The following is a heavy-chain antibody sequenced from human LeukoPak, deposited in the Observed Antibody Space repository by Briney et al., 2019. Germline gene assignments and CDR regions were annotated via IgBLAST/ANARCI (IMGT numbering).Heavy chain of an antibody. CDR1: GFTFSNFG. V-gene: IGHV3-30*03. CDR2: ISNNGNTQ. Sequence: GGSLRLSCAASGFTFSNFGMPWVRQAPGKGLEWVAIISNNGNTQVYADSVKGRFTISRDNSKNTLFLQMNSLRAEDTAVYYCASEICTNGVCSDFQYWGQGILVTVSS. J-gene: IGHJ4*02. CDR3: ASEICTNGVCSDFQY. D-gene: IGHD2-8*01.